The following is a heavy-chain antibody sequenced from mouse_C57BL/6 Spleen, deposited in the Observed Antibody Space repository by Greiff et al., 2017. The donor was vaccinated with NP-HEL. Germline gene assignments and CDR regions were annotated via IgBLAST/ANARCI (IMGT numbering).Heavy chain of an antibody. CDR2: IYPGSGSP. V-gene: IGHV1-55*01. CDR1: GYTFTSYW. J-gene: IGHJ4*01. Sequence: QVQLQQPGAELVTPGASVKMSCKASGYTFTSYWITWVKQRPGHGLEWIGDIYPGSGSPHYPEKFTSKATLTVDTSSSTAYMQLSSLTSEDSAVYYCARRLYAMDYWGQGTSVTVSS. CDR3: ARRLYAMDY.